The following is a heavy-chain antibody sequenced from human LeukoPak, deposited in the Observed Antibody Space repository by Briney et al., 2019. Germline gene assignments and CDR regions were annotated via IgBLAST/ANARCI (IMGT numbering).Heavy chain of an antibody. J-gene: IGHJ3*02. Sequence: PSETLSLTCAVYGGSFSGYYWSWIRQPPGKGLEWIGEINHSGSTNYNPSLKSRVTISVDTSKNQFSLKLSSVTAADTAVYYCARVIAAAGTGRAFDIWGQGTMVTVSS. CDR2: INHSGST. D-gene: IGHD6-13*01. CDR1: GGSFSGYY. V-gene: IGHV4-34*01. CDR3: ARVIAAAGTGRAFDI.